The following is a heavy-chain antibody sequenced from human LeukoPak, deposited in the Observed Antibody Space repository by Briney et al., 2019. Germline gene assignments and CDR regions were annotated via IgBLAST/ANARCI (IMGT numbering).Heavy chain of an antibody. Sequence: GGSLRLSCVASGFTVSSNYMSWVRQAPGKGLEWVSVIYSGGSTYYADSVKGRFTISRDNSKNTLYLQMNSLRAEDTAVYYCARAMTTVTTGWFDLWGQGTLVTVSS. CDR1: GFTVSSNY. V-gene: IGHV3-53*01. CDR3: ARAMTTVTTGWFDL. CDR2: IYSGGST. D-gene: IGHD4-17*01. J-gene: IGHJ5*02.